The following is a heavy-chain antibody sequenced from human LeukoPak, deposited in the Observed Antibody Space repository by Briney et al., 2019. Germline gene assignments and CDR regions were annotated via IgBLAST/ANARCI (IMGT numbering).Heavy chain of an antibody. CDR3: AREYYGSGSHTSYYFDY. V-gene: IGHV1-69*13. CDR2: IIPIFGTA. Sequence: SVKVSCKASGGTFSSYAISWVRQAPGQGLEWMGGIIPIFGTANYAQKFQGRVTITADESTSTAYMELSSLRSEDTAVYYCAREYYGSGSHTSYYFDYWGQGTLVTVSP. J-gene: IGHJ4*02. CDR1: GGTFSSYA. D-gene: IGHD3-10*01.